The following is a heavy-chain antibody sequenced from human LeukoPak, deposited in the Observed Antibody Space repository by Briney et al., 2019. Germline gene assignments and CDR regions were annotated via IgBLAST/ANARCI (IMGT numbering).Heavy chain of an antibody. CDR2: FNWNWGST. Sequence: CVAGFNWNWGSTGYANSVKGGFTMWRDKEKKSLYLQMNSLRAEETAFYYCARDSRWLQNDYWGQGALVTVSS. J-gene: IGHJ4*02. CDR3: ARDSRWLQNDY. D-gene: IGHD5-24*01. V-gene: IGHV3-20*03.